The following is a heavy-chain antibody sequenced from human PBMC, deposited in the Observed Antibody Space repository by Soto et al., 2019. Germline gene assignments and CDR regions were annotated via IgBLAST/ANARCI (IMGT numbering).Heavy chain of an antibody. CDR2: FYRGGET. J-gene: IGHJ4*02. CDR3: ARVDGYNYFLL. CDR1: GFTVNTNY. V-gene: IGHV3-66*01. D-gene: IGHD1-1*01. Sequence: EVQLVESGGGLVQPGGSLRLSCAASGFTVNTNYMSWVRQAAGKGLEWVSVFYRGGETYYADSVQGRFTISRDNSKNTVYLLMDSLRAEDTAVYYCARVDGYNYFLLWGQGTLATVSS.